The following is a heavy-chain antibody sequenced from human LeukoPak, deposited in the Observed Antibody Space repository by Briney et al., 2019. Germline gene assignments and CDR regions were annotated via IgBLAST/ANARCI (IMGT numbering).Heavy chain of an antibody. Sequence: PSETLSLTCAVYGGSFSGYYWSWIRQPPGKGLEWIGEINHSRSTNYNPSLKSRVTISVDTSKNQFSLKLSSVTAADTAVYYCASLGRYCSSTSCYGVDYWGQGTLVTVSS. V-gene: IGHV4-34*01. J-gene: IGHJ4*02. CDR3: ASLGRYCSSTSCYGVDY. CDR1: GGSFSGYY. D-gene: IGHD2-2*01. CDR2: INHSRST.